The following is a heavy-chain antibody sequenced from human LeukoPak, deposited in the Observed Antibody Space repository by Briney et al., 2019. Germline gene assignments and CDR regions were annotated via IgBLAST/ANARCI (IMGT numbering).Heavy chain of an antibody. Sequence: GESLQISCQGPGSRFTSYWIGWGRPMPGKGLEWMGIIYPGDSDTRYSPSFQGQVTISADKSISTAYLQWSSLKASDTAMYYCARAEQAGTTYYYYYYGMDVWGQGTTVTVSS. CDR3: ARAEQAGTTYYYYYYGMDV. D-gene: IGHD6-13*01. V-gene: IGHV5-51*01. CDR2: IYPGDSDT. CDR1: GSRFTSYW. J-gene: IGHJ6*02.